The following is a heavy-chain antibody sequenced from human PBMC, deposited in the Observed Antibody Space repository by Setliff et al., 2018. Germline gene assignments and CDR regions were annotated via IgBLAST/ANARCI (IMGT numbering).Heavy chain of an antibody. J-gene: IGHJ6*03. V-gene: IGHV4-59*08. CDR1: GGSIGPHY. Sequence: PSETLSLTCSVSGGSIGPHYWSWIRQAPGKGLEWIGHIFYSDTAKYNPSLESRAAISVDRSNNQFSLKLNSVTAADTAMYYCARMSGFLYMDVWGKGTTVTVSS. CDR2: IFYSDTA. CDR3: ARMSGFLYMDV. D-gene: IGHD3-3*01.